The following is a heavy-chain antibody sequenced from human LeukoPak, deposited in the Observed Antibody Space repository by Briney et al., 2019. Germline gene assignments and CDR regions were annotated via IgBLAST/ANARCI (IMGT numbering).Heavy chain of an antibody. J-gene: IGHJ4*02. CDR2: ISGSGGST. V-gene: IGHV3-23*01. Sequence: PGGSLRLSCTASGFTFGDYAMSWFRQAPGKGLEWVSAISGSGGSTYYADSVKGRFTISRDNSKNTLYLQMNSLRAEDTAVYYCAKDPSYYYDSSGYDYWGQGTLVTVSS. CDR1: GFTFGDYA. CDR3: AKDPSYYYDSSGYDY. D-gene: IGHD3-22*01.